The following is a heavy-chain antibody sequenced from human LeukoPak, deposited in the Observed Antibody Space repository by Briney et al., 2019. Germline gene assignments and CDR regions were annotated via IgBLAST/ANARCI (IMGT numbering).Heavy chain of an antibody. V-gene: IGHV1-46*01. CDR3: ARGFSGYDPRASFGY. J-gene: IGHJ4*02. Sequence: ASVKVSCKASGYTFTSYYMHWVRQAPGQGLEWVGIINPSGGSTSYAQKFQGRVTMTRDMSTSTVYMELSSLRSEDTAVYYCARGFSGYDPRASFGYWGQGTLVTVSS. CDR1: GYTFTSYY. CDR2: INPSGGST. D-gene: IGHD5-12*01.